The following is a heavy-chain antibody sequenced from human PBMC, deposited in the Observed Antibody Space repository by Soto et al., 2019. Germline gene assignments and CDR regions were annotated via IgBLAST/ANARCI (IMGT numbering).Heavy chain of an antibody. D-gene: IGHD3-22*01. CDR1: GYTFTSYD. CDR2: MNPNSGNT. V-gene: IGHV1-8*01. J-gene: IGHJ6*02. CDR3: ARVGDYYDSSGYWYYYYGMDV. Sequence: ASVKVSCKASGYTFTSYDINWVRQATGQGLEWMGWMNPNSGNTGYAQKFQGRVTMTRNTSISTAYMELSSLRSEDTAVYYCARVGDYYDSSGYWYYYYGMDVWGQGTTVTVSS.